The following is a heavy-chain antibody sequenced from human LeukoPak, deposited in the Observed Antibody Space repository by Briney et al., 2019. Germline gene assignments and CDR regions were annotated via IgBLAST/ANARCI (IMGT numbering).Heavy chain of an antibody. CDR2: IKQDGSVK. CDR1: GFTLSRFW. Sequence: PGGSLRLSCAASGFTLSRFWMNWVRQAPGKGLEWVANIKQDGSVKPYVDSVKGRFTISRDNSKNLVYLQMNSLRAEDTAVYYCAGPASLYLGTEDQGFESWGQGALVTVSS. J-gene: IGHJ4*02. D-gene: IGHD2/OR15-2a*01. CDR3: AGPASLYLGTEDQGFES. V-gene: IGHV3-7*01.